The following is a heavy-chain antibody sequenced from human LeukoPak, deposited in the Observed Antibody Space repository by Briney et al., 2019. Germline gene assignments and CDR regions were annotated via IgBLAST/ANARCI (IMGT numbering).Heavy chain of an antibody. J-gene: IGHJ4*02. CDR1: GFNFTNYA. D-gene: IGHD6-19*01. Sequence: GGSLRLSCAASGFNFTNYALTWVRQAPGKGLEWVSSICISSNKIYYADSVKGRFIISRDNAKNSVYLQMNSLRAEDTAVYYCARDEGLGHDYWGQGTLVTVSS. V-gene: IGHV3-21*01. CDR3: ARDEGLGHDY. CDR2: ICISSNKI.